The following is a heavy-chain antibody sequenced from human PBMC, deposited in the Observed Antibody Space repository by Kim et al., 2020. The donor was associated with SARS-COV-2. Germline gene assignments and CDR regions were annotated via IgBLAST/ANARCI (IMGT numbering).Heavy chain of an antibody. V-gene: IGHV4-39*07. CDR3: ARGRLLNYGMDV. J-gene: IGHJ6*02. D-gene: IGHD5-18*01. Sequence: YYNPSLKSRVTISVDTSKNQFSLKLSAVTAADTAVYYCARGRLLNYGMDVWGQGTTVTVSS.